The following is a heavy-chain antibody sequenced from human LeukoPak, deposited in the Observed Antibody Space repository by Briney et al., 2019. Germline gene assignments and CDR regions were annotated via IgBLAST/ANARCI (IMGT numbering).Heavy chain of an antibody. CDR3: ARGPGGGWYNY. Sequence: SETLSLTCTVSGGSISSNYMSWIRQHPGKGLEWIGYIYYSGSTYYNPSLKSRVTISVDTSKNQFSLKLSSVTAADTAVYYCARGPGGGWYNYWGQGTLVTVSS. CDR1: GGSISSNY. J-gene: IGHJ4*02. D-gene: IGHD6-19*01. CDR2: IYYSGST. V-gene: IGHV4-59*06.